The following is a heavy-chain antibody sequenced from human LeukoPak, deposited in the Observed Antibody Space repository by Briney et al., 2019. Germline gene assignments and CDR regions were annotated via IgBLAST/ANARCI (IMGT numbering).Heavy chain of an antibody. Sequence: SETLSLTCTVSGYSISSGYYWGWIRQPPGKGLEWLGSIYHSGRTYYNPSLKSRVTISVDTSKNQFSLKLSSVTAADTAVYYCARGSGGTIPFDYWGQGTLVTASS. V-gene: IGHV4-38-2*02. CDR1: GYSISSGYY. D-gene: IGHD6-13*01. J-gene: IGHJ4*02. CDR3: ARGSGGTIPFDY. CDR2: IYHSGRT.